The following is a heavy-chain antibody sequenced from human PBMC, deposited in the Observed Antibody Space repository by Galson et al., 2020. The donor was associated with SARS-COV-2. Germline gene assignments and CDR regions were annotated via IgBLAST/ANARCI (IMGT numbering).Heavy chain of an antibody. CDR3: ARDGQTSSGWAFEY. Sequence: SLRLSCAASGFTFTSHSTPWVRQAPGNALEWVAQIFFDGSDKYYGSSVKGRFTISRDSSKSTVYLQMNNLRADETAVYYCARDGQTSSGWAFEYWGQGTLVTVSS. CDR2: IFFDGSDK. J-gene: IGHJ4*02. CDR1: GFTFTSHS. V-gene: IGHV3-33*01. D-gene: IGHD6-19*01.